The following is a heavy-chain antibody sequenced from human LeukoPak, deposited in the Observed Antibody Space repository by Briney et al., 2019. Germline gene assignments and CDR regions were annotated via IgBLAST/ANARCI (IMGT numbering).Heavy chain of an antibody. D-gene: IGHD3-22*01. CDR2: IYYSGST. Sequence: SETLSLTCTVSGGSISSSSCYWGWIRQPPGKGLEWIGSIYYSGSTYYNPSLKSRVTISVDTSKNQFSLKLSSVTAADTAVYYCARHYYDSSGYFHFDYWGQGTLVTVSS. V-gene: IGHV4-39*01. CDR3: ARHYYDSSGYFHFDY. J-gene: IGHJ4*02. CDR1: GGSISSSSCY.